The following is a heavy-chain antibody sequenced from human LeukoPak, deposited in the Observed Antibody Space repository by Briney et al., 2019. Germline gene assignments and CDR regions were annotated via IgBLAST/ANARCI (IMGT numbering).Heavy chain of an antibody. V-gene: IGHV3-21*01. CDR3: ARGNAPLPFDY. J-gene: IGHJ4*02. CDR2: ISSDGGYI. Sequence: GGSLRLSCAGSGFTFSTYSIRWVRQAPGKGLEWVSSISSDGGYIYYADSVKGRFTISRDNAKNSVYLQMKSLRAEDTAVYYCARGNAPLPFDYWGQGTLVTVSS. CDR1: GFTFSTYS. D-gene: IGHD2-2*01.